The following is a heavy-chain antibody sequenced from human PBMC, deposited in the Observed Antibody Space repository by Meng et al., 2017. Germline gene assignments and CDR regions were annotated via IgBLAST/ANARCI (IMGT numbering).Heavy chain of an antibody. CDR2: INANNGDT. V-gene: IGHV1-18*01. CDR3: ARDSVGVVYAGNEY. Sequence: ASVKVSCKPSGYNFRIYVITWVRQAPGQGLEWMGWINANNGDTNYAQKFQGRVTLSTDITTNTAYMELRTLRSDDTAIYYCARDSVGVVYAGNEYWGQGTLVNVSS. CDR1: GYNFRIYV. D-gene: IGHD2/OR15-2a*01. J-gene: IGHJ4*01.